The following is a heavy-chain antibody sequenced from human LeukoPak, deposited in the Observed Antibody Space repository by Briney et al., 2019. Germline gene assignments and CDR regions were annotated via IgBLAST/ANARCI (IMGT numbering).Heavy chain of an antibody. CDR2: ISGSGGST. J-gene: IGHJ4*02. D-gene: IGHD1-26*01. Sequence: PGGSLRLSCAASGFTFSSYAMSWVRQAPGKGLEWVSDISGSGGSTYYADSVKGRFTISRDNSKNTLYLQMNSLRAEDTAVYYCAKDLYSGSPGNPFDYWGQGTLVTVSS. V-gene: IGHV3-23*01. CDR3: AKDLYSGSPGNPFDY. CDR1: GFTFSSYA.